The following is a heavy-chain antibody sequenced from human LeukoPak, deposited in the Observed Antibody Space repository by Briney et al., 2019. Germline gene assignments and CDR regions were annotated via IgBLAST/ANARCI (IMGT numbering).Heavy chain of an antibody. Sequence: GGSLRLSCAASGFTFTAYWMTWVRQAPGRGLEWVANIRDDGSEEYYGDSVRGRFTISRDNAKNSVDLQMHSLRVEDTAVYYCARVLGLKGFDSWGQGTLITVSS. CDR3: ARVLGLKGFDS. CDR1: GFTFTAYW. D-gene: IGHD7-27*01. V-gene: IGHV3-7*04. J-gene: IGHJ5*01. CDR2: IRDDGSEE.